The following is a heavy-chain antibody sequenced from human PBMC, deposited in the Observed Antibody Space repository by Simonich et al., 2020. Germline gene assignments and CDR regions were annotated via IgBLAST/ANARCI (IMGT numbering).Heavy chain of an antibody. V-gene: IGHV1-18*01. CDR2: IRAYNGNK. Sequence: QVQLVQSGAEVKKPGASVKVSCKASGYTFTSYGISWVRPAPGKGLEGMGWIRAYNGNKIDAQQHQGRVNMTTDTSTSTAYMELRSLRSDDTAVYYCARASRGTWWYYYFDSWGQGTLVTVSS. J-gene: IGHJ4*02. CDR1: GYTFTSYG. D-gene: IGHD2-15*01. CDR3: ARASRGTWWYYYFDS.